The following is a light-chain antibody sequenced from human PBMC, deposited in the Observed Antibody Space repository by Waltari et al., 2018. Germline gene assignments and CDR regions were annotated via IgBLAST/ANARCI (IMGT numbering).Light chain of an antibody. CDR2: KVS. CDR1: QSLVHSDGNTY. V-gene: IGKV2-30*02. J-gene: IGKJ4*01. CDR3: MQGTHWPLT. Sequence: DVVMTQSPLSLPVTLGQPASLSCKSSQSLVHSDGNTYLAWFQQRPGQSPRRRIYKVSIRESGVPDRFSASGSGTDFTLKISRVEAEDVGVYYCMQGTHWPLTFGGGTKVEIK.